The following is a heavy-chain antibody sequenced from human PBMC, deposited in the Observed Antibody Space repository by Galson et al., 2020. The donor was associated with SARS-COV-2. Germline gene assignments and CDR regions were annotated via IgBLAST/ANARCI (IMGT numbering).Heavy chain of an antibody. CDR1: GGSISSSDYY. V-gene: IGHV4-39*01. Sequence: SETLSLTCTVSGGSISSSDYYWGWIRQPPGKGLEWIGTVFYAGSSYINVPLRSRVTMSVDTSKNQFPVRLGSATAAGTGLYYCARHFPSSHGSGSDFENWGQGTLVNVSS. CDR3: ARHFPSSHGSGSDFEN. D-gene: IGHD3-10*01. CDR2: VFYAGSS. J-gene: IGHJ4*02.